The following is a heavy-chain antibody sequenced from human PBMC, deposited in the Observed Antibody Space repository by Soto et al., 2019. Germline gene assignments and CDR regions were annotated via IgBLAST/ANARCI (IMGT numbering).Heavy chain of an antibody. CDR3: ARNSWNAPPAFDF. CDR2: TYYRSKWNN. V-gene: IGHV6-1*01. Sequence: SQTLSLTCVVSGNNVSTNSAGWNWIRLSPSRGLEWLGRTYYRSKWNNDYAPSVKNRITVHPDTSKNQFSLQLNSVTPDDTGVYYCARNSWNAPPAFDFWGQGIHVTVSS. CDR1: GNNVSTNSAG. J-gene: IGHJ4*02. D-gene: IGHD1-1*01.